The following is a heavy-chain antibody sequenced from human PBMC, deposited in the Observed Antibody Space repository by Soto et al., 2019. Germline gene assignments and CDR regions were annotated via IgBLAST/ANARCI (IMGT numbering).Heavy chain of an antibody. V-gene: IGHV1-8*01. CDR3: ARGIKYGAYSRWFDP. CDR2: MNPNSGNT. CDR1: GYTFTSYD. J-gene: IGHJ5*02. D-gene: IGHD4-17*01. Sequence: QVQLVQSGAEVKKPGASVKVSCKASGYTFTSYDINWVRQATGQGLEYLGWMNPNSGNTAYVQKFQGRDTRTWDTSRTTTYMELSSLRSEDAAVYFCARGIKYGAYSRWFDPWGQGTLVTVSS.